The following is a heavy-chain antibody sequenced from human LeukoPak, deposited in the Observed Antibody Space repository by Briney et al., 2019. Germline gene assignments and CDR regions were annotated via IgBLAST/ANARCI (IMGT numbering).Heavy chain of an antibody. D-gene: IGHD6-19*01. CDR2: IYSSGNT. J-gene: IGHJ4*02. CDR1: GGSISSYY. CDR3: ARSGPIAVAGVDY. V-gene: IGHV4-4*07. Sequence: SETLSLTCIVSGGSISSYYWSWIRQPAGKGLEWIGRIYSSGNTNYNPSLKSRDTILVDKSKNQFSLKLSSVTAADTAVYYCARSGPIAVAGVDYWGQGTLVTVSS.